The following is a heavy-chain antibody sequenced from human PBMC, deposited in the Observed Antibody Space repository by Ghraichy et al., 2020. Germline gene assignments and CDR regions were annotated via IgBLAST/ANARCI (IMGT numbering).Heavy chain of an antibody. J-gene: IGHJ5*02. D-gene: IGHD2-2*03. V-gene: IGHV3-21*01. CDR3: ARVDIVVVPAATGFDP. CDR2: ISSSSSYI. CDR1: GFTFSSYS. Sequence: ETLSLTCAASGFTFSSYSMNWVRQAPGKGLEWVSSISSSSSYIYYADSVKGRFTISRDNAKNSLYLQMNSLRAEDTAVYYCARVDIVVVPAATGFDPWGQGTLVTVSS.